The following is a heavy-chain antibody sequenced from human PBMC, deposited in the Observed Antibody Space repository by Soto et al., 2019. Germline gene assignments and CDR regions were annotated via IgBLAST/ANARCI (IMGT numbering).Heavy chain of an antibody. D-gene: IGHD1-26*01. CDR2: ISGSGDST. V-gene: IGHV3-23*01. CDR1: GFTFSSYA. Sequence: EVQLLESGGGLVQPGGSLRLSCAASGFTFSSYAMRWVRQAPVKGLEWVSAISGSGDSTYYADSVKGRFTISRDNSKNTLYLKMNSLRAEDTAVYYCARRCSGSYYDYWGQGTLVTVSS. J-gene: IGHJ4*02. CDR3: ARRCSGSYYDY.